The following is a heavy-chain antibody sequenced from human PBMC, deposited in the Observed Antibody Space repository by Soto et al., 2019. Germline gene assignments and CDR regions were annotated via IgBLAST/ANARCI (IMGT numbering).Heavy chain of an antibody. D-gene: IGHD3-10*01. CDR3: ARDRRYSITMVRGVNRWFDP. CDR1: GGSISSSSYY. Sequence: LSLTCTVSGGSISSSSYYWGWIRQPPGKGLEWIGSIYYSGSTNYNPSLKSRVTISVDTSKNQFSLKLSSVTAADTAVYYCARDRRYSITMVRGVNRWFDPWGQGTLVTVSS. CDR2: IYYSGST. J-gene: IGHJ5*02. V-gene: IGHV4-39*07.